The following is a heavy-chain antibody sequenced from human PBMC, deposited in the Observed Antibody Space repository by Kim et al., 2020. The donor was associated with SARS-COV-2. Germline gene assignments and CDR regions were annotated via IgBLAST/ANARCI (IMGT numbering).Heavy chain of an antibody. CDR1: GYTFTSYY. D-gene: IGHD2-15*01. Sequence: ASVKVSCKASGYTFTSYYMHWVRQAPGQGLEWMGIINPNGGSTSYAQKFQDRVTMTRDTSTSTVYMELSSLRSEDTAVYYCARERCSGGSCYPALGYYYYGMDVWGQGTTVTVSS. J-gene: IGHJ6*02. CDR3: ARERCSGGSCYPALGYYYYGMDV. V-gene: IGHV1-46*01. CDR2: INPNGGST.